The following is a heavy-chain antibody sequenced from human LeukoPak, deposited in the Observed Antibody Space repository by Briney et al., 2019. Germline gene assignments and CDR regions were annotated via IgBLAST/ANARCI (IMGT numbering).Heavy chain of an antibody. CDR1: GGSISSSSYY. J-gene: IGHJ3*02. CDR3: ASPNGTVGAYSAFDI. CDR2: INYSGST. Sequence: SETLPLTCTVSGGSISSSSYYWGWIRQPPGKGLEWIGSINYSGSTYYNPSLKSRITISVAASKNQFSLKLSSVTAADTAVYFCASPNGTVGAYSAFDIWGQGTMVTVSS. V-gene: IGHV4-39*01. D-gene: IGHD1-26*01.